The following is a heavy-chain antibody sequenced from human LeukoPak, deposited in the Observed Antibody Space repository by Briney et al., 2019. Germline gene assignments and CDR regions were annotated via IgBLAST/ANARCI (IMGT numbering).Heavy chain of an antibody. CDR1: GFTFSSYS. Sequence: GGSLRLSCAASGFTFSSYSMNRVRQAPGKGLEWVSSISSSSSYIYYADSVKGRFTISRDNAKNSLYLQMNSLRAEDSAVYYCAREDRDFWSGYNAEYFDYWGQGTLVTVSS. J-gene: IGHJ4*02. V-gene: IGHV3-21*01. CDR2: ISSSSSYI. CDR3: AREDRDFWSGYNAEYFDY. D-gene: IGHD3-3*01.